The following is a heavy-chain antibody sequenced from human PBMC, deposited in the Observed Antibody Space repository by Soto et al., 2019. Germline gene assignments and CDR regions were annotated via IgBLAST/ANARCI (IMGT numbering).Heavy chain of an antibody. J-gene: IGHJ6*02. Sequence: SVKVSCKASGGTFSSYAISWVRQAPGQGLEWMGGIIPIFGTANYAQKFQGRVTITADESTSTAYMELSSLRSEDTAVYYCARDRTMTTVMVAATQYYYYGMDVWG. V-gene: IGHV1-69*13. D-gene: IGHD2-15*01. CDR2: IIPIFGTA. CDR1: GGTFSSYA. CDR3: ARDRTMTTVMVAATQYYYYGMDV.